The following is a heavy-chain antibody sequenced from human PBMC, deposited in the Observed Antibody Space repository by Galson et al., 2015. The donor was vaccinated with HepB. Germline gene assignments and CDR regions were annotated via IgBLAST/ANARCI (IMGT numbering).Heavy chain of an antibody. V-gene: IGHV1-18*01. J-gene: IGHJ4*02. CDR1: GYTFTSYG. CDR3: ARGYCSSTSCYPGFDY. Sequence: SVKVSCKASGYTFTSYGISWVRQAPGQGLEWMGWISAYNGNTNYAQKLQGRVTMTTDTSTSTAYMELRSLRSDDTAVYYCARGYCSSTSCYPGFDYWGQGTLVTVSS. D-gene: IGHD2-2*01. CDR2: ISAYNGNT.